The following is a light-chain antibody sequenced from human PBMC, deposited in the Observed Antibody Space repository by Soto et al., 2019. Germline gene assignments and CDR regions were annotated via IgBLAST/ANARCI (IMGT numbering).Light chain of an antibody. CDR3: QQSYRDQIT. CDR1: QSISTY. Sequence: DIQMTQSPSSLSASVGNRVTITFRASQSISTYLNWYQKKPGKAPNLLIYDASRLQSGVPSRFSGSGRGTDFALSISSVQPEDFATVSCQQSYRDQIT. J-gene: IGKJ4*02. V-gene: IGKV1-39*01. CDR2: DAS.